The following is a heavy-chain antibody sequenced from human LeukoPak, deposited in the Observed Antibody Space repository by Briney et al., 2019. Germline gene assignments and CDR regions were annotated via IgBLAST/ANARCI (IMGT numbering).Heavy chain of an antibody. CDR2: IIPIFGTA. V-gene: IGHV1-69*13. D-gene: IGHD2-2*01. J-gene: IGHJ5*02. CDR1: GGTFSSYA. Sequence: APVKVSCKASGGTFSSYAISWVRQVPGQGLEWMGGIIPIFGTANYAQKFQGRVTITADESTSTAYMELSSMRSEDTAVYYCAREDCSSTSCHHYNWFDPWGQGTLVTVSS. CDR3: AREDCSSTSCHHYNWFDP.